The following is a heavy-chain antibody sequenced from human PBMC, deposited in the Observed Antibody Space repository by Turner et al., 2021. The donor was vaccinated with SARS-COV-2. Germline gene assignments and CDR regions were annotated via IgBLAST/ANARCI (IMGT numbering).Heavy chain of an antibody. CDR2: FDPENGET. CDR3: LGRDIVVVLVAISEVDY. J-gene: IGHJ4*02. Sequence: QVQLVQSGAEVKKPGASVKVSCKVSGYTLTELSMHWVRQAPGKGLEWMGGFDPENGETIYAQKFQGRVPMTEDTSTDTAYMTLSSLRSEDTAVYYCLGRDIVVVLVAISEVDYWGQGTLVTVSS. D-gene: IGHD2-2*01. CDR1: GYTLTELS. V-gene: IGHV1-24*01.